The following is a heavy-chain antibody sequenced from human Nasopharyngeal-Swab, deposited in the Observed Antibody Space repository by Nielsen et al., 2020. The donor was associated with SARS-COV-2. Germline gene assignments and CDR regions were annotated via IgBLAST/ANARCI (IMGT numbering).Heavy chain of an antibody. CDR3: ARGYSSGWYDY. V-gene: IGHV5-51*01. D-gene: IGHD6-19*01. CDR1: GYTFSNYW. J-gene: IGHJ4*02. CDR2: IYPGDSDT. Sequence: ESLKISCQGSGYTFSNYWIGWVRQMPGKGLEWMGVIYPGDSDTRYNPSLQRQVTISVVKSISTAYLQWNSLQASDSAIYYCARGYSSGWYDYWGQGALVTVSS.